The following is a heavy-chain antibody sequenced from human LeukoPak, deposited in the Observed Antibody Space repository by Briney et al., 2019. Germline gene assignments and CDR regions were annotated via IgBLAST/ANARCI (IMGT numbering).Heavy chain of an antibody. CDR1: GFTVSSNY. J-gene: IGHJ4*02. CDR3: AREYYGSGSYYNVGY. V-gene: IGHV3-53*01. Sequence: PGGSLRLSCAVSGFTVSSNYMSWVRQAPGKGLEWVSFIYSGGSTYYADSVKGRFTISRDNSKNTLYLQMNSLRAEDTALYYCAREYYGSGSYYNVGYWGQGTLVTVSS. D-gene: IGHD3-10*01. CDR2: IYSGGST.